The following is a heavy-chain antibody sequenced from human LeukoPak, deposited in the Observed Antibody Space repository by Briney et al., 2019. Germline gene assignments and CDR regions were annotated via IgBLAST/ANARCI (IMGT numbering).Heavy chain of an antibody. D-gene: IGHD3-9*01. Sequence: GGSLKLSCAASGFTFSSYAMSWVRQAPGKGLEWVSAISGIGGSTYYADSVKGRFTISRDNSKNTLYLQMNSLRAEDTAVYYCAKDLLYYDILTGYYHDAFDIWGQGTMVTVSS. CDR3: AKDLLYYDILTGYYHDAFDI. CDR2: ISGIGGST. V-gene: IGHV3-23*01. CDR1: GFTFSSYA. J-gene: IGHJ3*02.